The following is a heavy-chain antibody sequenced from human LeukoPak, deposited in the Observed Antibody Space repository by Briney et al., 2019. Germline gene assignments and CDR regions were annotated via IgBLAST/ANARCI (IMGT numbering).Heavy chain of an antibody. V-gene: IGHV3-23*01. J-gene: IGHJ4*02. CDR2: ISGSGGST. D-gene: IGHD2-2*01. Sequence: PGGSLRLSCAASGFTFSSYAMSWVRQAPGKGLEWVSGISGSGGSTHYTDSVKGRFTISRDNSKNTLHLQMSSLRAEDTALYYCVKDRCDRTTCPEVWGQGTLVTVSS. CDR1: GFTFSSYA. CDR3: VKDRCDRTTCPEV.